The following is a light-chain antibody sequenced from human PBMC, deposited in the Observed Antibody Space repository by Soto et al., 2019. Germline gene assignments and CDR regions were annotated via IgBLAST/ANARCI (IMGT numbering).Light chain of an antibody. J-gene: IGLJ3*02. CDR3: AAWDNSLSGRV. Sequence: QSVLTQAPSASGTPGQRVTISCSGSSSNIGVNYEYWYQQVPGTAPKLLVFDDNQRPSGVPDRFSDSKSGTSAFLAISGLRSEDEADYYCAAWDNSLSGRVFGGGTKLTVL. CDR2: DDN. V-gene: IGLV1-47*02. CDR1: SSNIGVNY.